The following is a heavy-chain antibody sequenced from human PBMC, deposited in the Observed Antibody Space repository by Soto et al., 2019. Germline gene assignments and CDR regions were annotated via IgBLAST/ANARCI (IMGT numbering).Heavy chain of an antibody. V-gene: IGHV4-59*02. CDR3: ARKVNAGMTDY. D-gene: IGHD1-1*01. J-gene: IGHJ4*02. CDR1: SGSVSGYF. Sequence: SETLSLTCTVSSGSVSGYFWSWFRQPPGKGPEWIGYIQYTGSTKYNPSLNGRLTLSVDTSKNQVSLNLNSVTAADTAVYYCARKVNAGMTDYWGQGTLVTVSS. CDR2: IQYTGST.